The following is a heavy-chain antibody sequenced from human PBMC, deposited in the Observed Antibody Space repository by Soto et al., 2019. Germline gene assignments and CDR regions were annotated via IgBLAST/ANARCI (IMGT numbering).Heavy chain of an antibody. CDR1: GASISSGVYY. D-gene: IGHD3-22*01. CDR3: AREYDPRGYPSGTQHNLFDP. V-gene: IGHV4-31*03. Sequence: QVQLQESGPGLVKPSQTLSLTCSVSGASISSGVYYWSWIRQYPGKGLEWIGNIYYSGSTFYNPFLESRLSISLDTSRNQFSLNLGSVTAADTAVYYCAREYDPRGYPSGTQHNLFDPWGQVTLVSVSS. CDR2: IYYSGST. J-gene: IGHJ5*02.